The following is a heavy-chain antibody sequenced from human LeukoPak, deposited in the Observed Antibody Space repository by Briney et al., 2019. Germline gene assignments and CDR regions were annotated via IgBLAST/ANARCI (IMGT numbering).Heavy chain of an antibody. CDR3: ASPMSLITMCPRTAGCGMDV. CDR2: IYSGGST. V-gene: IGHV3-53*01. CDR1: GFTVSNNY. J-gene: IGHJ6*02. D-gene: IGHD3-3*01. Sequence: GGSLRPSCAASGFTVSNNYISWVRQAPGKGLEWVSVIYSGGSTYYADSVKGRFTISRDNSKNTVYLQMNSLRAEDTAVYYCASPMSLITMCPRTAGCGMDVWGQGTTVTVSS.